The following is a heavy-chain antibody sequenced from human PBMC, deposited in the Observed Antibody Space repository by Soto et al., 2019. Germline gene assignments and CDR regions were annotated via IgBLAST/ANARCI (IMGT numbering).Heavy chain of an antibody. V-gene: IGHV1-3*01. D-gene: IGHD5-18*01. J-gene: IGHJ6*02. CDR2: INAGNGDT. Sequence: QVQLVQSGAEVKKPGASVKVSCKASGYTFTNYGIDWVRQAPGQRLEWLGRINAGNGDTARSPRFQGRVTITRDASATIVYMELSSLTSEDTAVYYCVSKQRGTYTGMDVWGQGTTVTVSS. CDR1: GYTFTNYG. CDR3: VSKQRGTYTGMDV.